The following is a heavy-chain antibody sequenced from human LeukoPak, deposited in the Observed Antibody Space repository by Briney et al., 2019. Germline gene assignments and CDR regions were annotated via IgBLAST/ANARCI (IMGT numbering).Heavy chain of an antibody. CDR1: GFTFSTYS. V-gene: IGHV3-21*01. CDR2: ISTSSSYI. J-gene: IGHJ6*03. D-gene: IGHD5-24*01. CDR3: ARTEMGYNYYYMDV. Sequence: GGSLRLSCAASGFTFSTYSMNWVRQAPGKGLEGVSFISTSSSYIYYADSVKGRFTISRDNAKSSLYLQMNSLRAEDTAVYYCARTEMGYNYYYMDVWGKGTTVTISS.